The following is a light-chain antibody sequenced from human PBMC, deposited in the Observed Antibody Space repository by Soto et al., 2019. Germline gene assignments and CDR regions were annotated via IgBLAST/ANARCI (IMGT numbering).Light chain of an antibody. CDR3: QQYGSSPRT. CDR2: GAS. CDR1: QSVSSSY. Sequence: EIVLTQSPGTLSLSPGERATLSCRASQSVSSSYLAWYQQKPGQAPRVLIYGASTRATGIPDRFSGSGSGTDITLTISRLEPEDFAVYYCQQYGSSPRTFGQGTKLDIK. V-gene: IGKV3-20*01. J-gene: IGKJ2*01.